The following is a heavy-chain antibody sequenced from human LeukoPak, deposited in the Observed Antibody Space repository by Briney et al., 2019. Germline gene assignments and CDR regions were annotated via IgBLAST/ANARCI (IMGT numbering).Heavy chain of an antibody. CDR2: INHSGST. CDR3: AREYCSSNRCYGAFDI. V-gene: IGHV4-34*01. D-gene: IGHD2-2*01. Sequence: PSETLSLTCTVYGGSFSSYYWSWIRQPAGKGLEWIGEINHSGSTNYNPSLKSRVTISLDTSKNQFSLKLNSVTAADTAVYYCAREYCSSNRCYGAFDIWGQGTMLTVSS. J-gene: IGHJ3*02. CDR1: GGSFSSYY.